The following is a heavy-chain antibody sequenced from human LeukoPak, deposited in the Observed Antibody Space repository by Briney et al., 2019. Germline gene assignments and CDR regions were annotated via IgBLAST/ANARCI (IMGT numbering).Heavy chain of an antibody. Sequence: GGSRRLSCAAYGSTLSSYAMGWVRQAQGRGLEWVSAISGSGGSTYYADSVKGRFTISRDNSKNTLYLQMNSLRAEDTAVYYCAKEGDYYGSGRGDGMDVWGQGTTVTVSS. J-gene: IGHJ6*02. CDR2: ISGSGGST. CDR3: AKEGDYYGSGRGDGMDV. V-gene: IGHV3-23*01. D-gene: IGHD3-10*01. CDR1: GSTLSSYA.